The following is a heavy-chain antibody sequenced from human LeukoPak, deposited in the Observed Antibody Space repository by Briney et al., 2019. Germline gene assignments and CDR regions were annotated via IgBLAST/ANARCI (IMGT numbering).Heavy chain of an antibody. CDR1: GGSISSSNW. CDR3: ARRAVRGVIIALGDY. Sequence: SGTLSLTCAVSGGSISSSNWRSWVRQPPGKGLEWIGEIYHSGSTNYNPSLKSRVTISVDKSKNQFSLKLSSVTAADTAVYYCARRAVRGVIIALGDYWGQGTLVTVSS. D-gene: IGHD3-10*01. V-gene: IGHV4-4*02. J-gene: IGHJ4*02. CDR2: IYHSGST.